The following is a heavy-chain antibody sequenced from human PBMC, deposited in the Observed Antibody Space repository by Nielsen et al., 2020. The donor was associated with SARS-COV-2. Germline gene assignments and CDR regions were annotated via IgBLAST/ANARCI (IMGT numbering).Heavy chain of an antibody. J-gene: IGHJ4*02. V-gene: IGHV4-39*07. Sequence: SETLSLTCTVFGDSMKTSGYYWGWIRQPPGKGLEWIGSIFDTAITYYNPSLKSRVTISLDTSKNRFSLKLNSVTAADTAVYYCAKENGGSYQGALGYWGQGTLVSVSS. CDR3: AKENGGSYQGALGY. CDR1: GDSMKTSGYY. D-gene: IGHD1-26*01. CDR2: IFDTAIT.